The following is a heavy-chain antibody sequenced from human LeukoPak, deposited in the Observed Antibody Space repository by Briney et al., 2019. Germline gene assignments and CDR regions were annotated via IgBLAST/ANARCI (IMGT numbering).Heavy chain of an antibody. D-gene: IGHD3-22*01. CDR3: ARRPYHYDTIGPI. CDR2: INPNSGGT. V-gene: IGHV1-2*02. Sequence: ASVKVSCKASGYTFTGYYIHWVRQAPGQGLEWMGWINPNSGGTNYAQKFQGRVTMTRDTSISTAYMELSRLRSDDTAVYYCARRPYHYDTIGPIWGRGTMVTVSP. CDR1: GYTFTGYY. J-gene: IGHJ3*02.